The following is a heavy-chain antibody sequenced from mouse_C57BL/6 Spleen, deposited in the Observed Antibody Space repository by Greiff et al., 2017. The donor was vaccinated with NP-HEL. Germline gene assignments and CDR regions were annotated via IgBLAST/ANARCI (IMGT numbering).Heavy chain of an antibody. V-gene: IGHV1-69*01. J-gene: IGHJ4*01. D-gene: IGHD1-1*01. CDR3: ARRYYGSFPYAMDY. CDR1: GYTFTSYW. CDR2: IDPSDSYT. Sequence: VQLQQPGAELVMPGASVKLSCKASGYTFTSYWMHWVKQRPGQGLEWIGEIDPSDSYTNYNQKFKGKSTLTVDKSSSTAYMQLSSLTSEDSAVDYCARRYYGSFPYAMDYWGQGTSVTVSS.